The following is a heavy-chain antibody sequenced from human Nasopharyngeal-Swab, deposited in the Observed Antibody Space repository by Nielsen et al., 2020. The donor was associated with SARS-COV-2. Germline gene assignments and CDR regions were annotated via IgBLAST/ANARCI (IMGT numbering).Heavy chain of an antibody. J-gene: IGHJ6*03. CDR1: GGTFSSYA. D-gene: IGHD2-2*01. V-gene: IGHV1-69*13. Sequence: SVKVSCKASGGTFSSYAISWVRQAPGQGLEWMGGIIPIFGTANYAQKFQGRVTITADESTSTAYMELSSLRSEDTAVYYCASANPTSDIVVVPAAKYYYYYYMDVWGKGATVTVSS. CDR2: IIPIFGTA. CDR3: ASANPTSDIVVVPAAKYYYYYYMDV.